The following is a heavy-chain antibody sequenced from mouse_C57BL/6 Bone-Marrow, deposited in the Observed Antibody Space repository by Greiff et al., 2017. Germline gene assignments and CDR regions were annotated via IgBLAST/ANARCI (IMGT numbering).Heavy chain of an antibody. CDR3: ARGLLRCYAYFDV. J-gene: IGHJ1*03. CDR1: GYSFTSYY. CDR2: IYPGSGNT. D-gene: IGHD1-1*01. Sequence: QVQLQQSGPELVKPGASVKISCKASGYSFTSYYIHWVKQRPGQGLEWIGWIYPGSGNTKYTEKFKGKATLTADTSSSTAYMQRSSLTSEDSAVYYCARGLLRCYAYFDVWGTGTTVTVSS. V-gene: IGHV1-66*01.